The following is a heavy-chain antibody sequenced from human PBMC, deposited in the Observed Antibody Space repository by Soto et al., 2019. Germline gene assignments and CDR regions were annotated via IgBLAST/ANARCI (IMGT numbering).Heavy chain of an antibody. CDR3: AGPSSTTTHDAFDI. CDR2: ISAYNGNT. Sequence: GASVKVSCKASGYTFTSYGISWVRQAPGQGLERMGWISAYNGNTNYAQKLQGRVTMTTDTSTSTAYMELRSLRSDDTAVYYCAGPSSTTTHDAFDIWGQGTMVTVSS. CDR1: GYTFTSYG. J-gene: IGHJ3*02. V-gene: IGHV1-18*01. D-gene: IGHD2-2*01.